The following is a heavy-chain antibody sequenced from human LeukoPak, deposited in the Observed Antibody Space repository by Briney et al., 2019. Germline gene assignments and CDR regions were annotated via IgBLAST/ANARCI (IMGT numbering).Heavy chain of an antibody. CDR3: ARTSRYSGYDRFDY. D-gene: IGHD5-12*01. CDR1: GYTFTGYY. Sequence: GSSVKVSCKASGYTFTGYYMHWVRQAPGQGLEWMGWINPNSGGTNYAQKFQGRVTMTRDTSISTAYMELNSLRSDDTAVYYCARTSRYSGYDRFDYWGQGTLVTVSS. CDR2: INPNSGGT. J-gene: IGHJ4*02. V-gene: IGHV1-2*02.